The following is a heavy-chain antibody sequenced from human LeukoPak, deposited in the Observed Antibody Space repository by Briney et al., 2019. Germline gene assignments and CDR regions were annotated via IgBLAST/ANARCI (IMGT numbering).Heavy chain of an antibody. CDR2: ISSSSSYI. J-gene: IGHJ4*02. D-gene: IGHD5-18*01. CDR1: GFTFSSYS. V-gene: IGHV3-21*01. CDR3: VGLKISYGPIRGVDY. Sequence: GGSLRLSCAASGFTFSSYSMNWVRQAPGKGLEWVSSISSSSSYIYYADSVKGRFTISRDNAKNSLYLQMNGLRAEDTAVYYFVGLKISYGPIRGVDYWGQGTLVTVSS.